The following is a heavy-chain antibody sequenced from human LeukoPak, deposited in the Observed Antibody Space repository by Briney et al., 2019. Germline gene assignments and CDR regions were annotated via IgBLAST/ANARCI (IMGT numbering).Heavy chain of an antibody. J-gene: IGHJ6*03. D-gene: IGHD2-2*01. CDR3: ARGVRSTPLRGYYYYYYMDV. CDR2: INHSGST. CDR1: GGSFSGYY. V-gene: IGHV4-34*01. Sequence: SETLSLTCAVYGGSFSGYYWSWIRQPPGKGLEWIGEINHSGSTNYNPSLKSRVTISVDTSKHQFSLKLSSVTAADTAVYYCARGVRSTPLRGYYYYYYMDVWGKGTTVTVSS.